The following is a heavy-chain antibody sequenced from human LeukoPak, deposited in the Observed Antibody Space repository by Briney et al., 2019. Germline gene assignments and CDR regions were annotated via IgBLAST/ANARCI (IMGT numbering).Heavy chain of an antibody. CDR2: ISYDGSNK. J-gene: IGHJ6*03. V-gene: IGHV3-30-3*01. CDR1: GFTFSSYA. D-gene: IGHD2-2*01. CDR3: ARNGEYCSSTSCYGWGTYYYYMDV. Sequence: PGGSLRLSCAASGFTFSSYAMHWVRQAPGKGLEWVAVISYDGSNKYYADSVKGRFTISRDNSKNTLYLQMNSLRAEDTAVYYCARNGEYCSSTSCYGWGTYYYYMDVWGKGTTVTVSS.